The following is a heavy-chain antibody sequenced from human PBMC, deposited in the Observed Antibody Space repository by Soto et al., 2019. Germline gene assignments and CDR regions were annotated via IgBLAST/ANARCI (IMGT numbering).Heavy chain of an antibody. CDR2: IYYSGNT. J-gene: IGHJ6*02. CDR1: GGSISSYY. V-gene: IGHV4-59*06. Sequence: SETLSLTCTVSGGSISSYYWSWIRQPAGKGLEWIGNIYYSGNTYYNPSLKSRLTISVDTSKNQFSLNLSSVTAADTAVYYCARDRLMATAGTARHYFGLDVWGQGTTVTSP. D-gene: IGHD5-18*01. CDR3: ARDRLMATAGTARHYFGLDV.